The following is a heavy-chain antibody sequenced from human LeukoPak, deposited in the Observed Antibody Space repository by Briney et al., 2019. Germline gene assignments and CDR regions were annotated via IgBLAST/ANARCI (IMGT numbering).Heavy chain of an antibody. CDR2: INPSGGST. CDR1: GYTFTSYY. Sequence: ASVKVSCKASGYTFTSYYMDWVRQAPGQGLEWMGIINPSGGSTSYAQKFQGRVTMTRDTSTSTVYMELSSLRYEDTAVYYCARDGETGYDSSGYYYNYWGQGTLVTVSS. J-gene: IGHJ4*02. V-gene: IGHV1-46*01. D-gene: IGHD3-22*01. CDR3: ARDGETGYDSSGYYYNY.